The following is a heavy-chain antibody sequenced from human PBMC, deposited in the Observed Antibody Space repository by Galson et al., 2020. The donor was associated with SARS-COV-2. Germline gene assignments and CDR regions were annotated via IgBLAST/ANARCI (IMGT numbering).Heavy chain of an antibody. CDR2: IISIFATA. CDR3: ARDSPSSSNWYRGDALDI. CDR1: GGTFSSYA. J-gene: IGHJ3*02. D-gene: IGHD6-13*01. Sequence: SVKVSCKASGGTFSSYAISWVRQAPGPGLAWMGRIISIFATADYTQNFQGRVTFTAAESTSTAYMELGRLTSEDTAVYYCARDSPSSSNWYRGDALDIWGQWTIVTVSS. V-gene: IGHV1-69*13.